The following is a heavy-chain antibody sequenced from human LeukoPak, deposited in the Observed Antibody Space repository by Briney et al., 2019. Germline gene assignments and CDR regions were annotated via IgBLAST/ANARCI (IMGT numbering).Heavy chain of an antibody. CDR1: GGSFSGSY. V-gene: IGHV4-34*01. D-gene: IGHD6-19*01. Sequence: KPSETLSLTCAVYGGSFSGSYWNWIRQPPGKGLEWIGEINQSGNTNYNPSLKSRVTISVDTSKSQFSLKLSSVTAADTAVYYCARNADVAVASVKFDYWGQGTLVTVSS. CDR3: ARNADVAVASVKFDY. CDR2: INQSGNT. J-gene: IGHJ4*02.